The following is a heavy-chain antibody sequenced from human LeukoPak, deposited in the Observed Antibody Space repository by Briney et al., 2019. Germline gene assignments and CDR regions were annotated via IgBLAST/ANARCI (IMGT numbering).Heavy chain of an antibody. V-gene: IGHV7-4-1*02. Sequence: ASVKVSCKASGYTFTSYAMNWVRQAPGQGLEWMGWINTNTGNPTYAQGFTGRFVFSLDTSVSTAYLQISSLKAEDTAVYYCARPGGWRPSDAFDIWGQGTMVTVSS. D-gene: IGHD6-19*01. CDR2: INTNTGNP. J-gene: IGHJ3*02. CDR1: GYTFTSYA. CDR3: ARPGGWRPSDAFDI.